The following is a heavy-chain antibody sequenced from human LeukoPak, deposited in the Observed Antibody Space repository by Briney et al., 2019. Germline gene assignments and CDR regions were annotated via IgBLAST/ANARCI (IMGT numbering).Heavy chain of an antibody. CDR1: GGPFSGYY. CDR3: ATENIVVVPAAAYNWFDP. J-gene: IGHJ5*02. CDR2: INHGGST. D-gene: IGHD2-2*01. V-gene: IGHV4-34*01. Sequence: SETLSLTCAVYGGPFSGYYWSWIRQPPGKGLEWIGEINHGGSTNYNPSLKSRVTISVDTSKNQFSLKLSSVTAADTAVYYCATENIVVVPAAAYNWFDPWGQGTLVTVSS.